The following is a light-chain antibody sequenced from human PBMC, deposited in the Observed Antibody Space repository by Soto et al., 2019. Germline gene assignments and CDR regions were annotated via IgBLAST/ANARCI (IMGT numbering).Light chain of an antibody. J-gene: IGLJ3*02. Sequence: QSALTQPASVSGSPGQSITISCTGTSSDVGSYNLVSWYQQHPGKAPKLMIYEDSKRPSGVANRFSGSKSGNRASLTISGLQAEDEADYHCCSYAGSSTWVFGGGTKVTVL. CDR2: EDS. V-gene: IGLV2-23*01. CDR3: CSYAGSSTWV. CDR1: SSDVGSYNL.